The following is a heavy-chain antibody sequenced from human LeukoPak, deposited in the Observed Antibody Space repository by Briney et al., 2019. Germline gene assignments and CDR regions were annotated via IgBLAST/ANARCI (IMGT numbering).Heavy chain of an antibody. CDR3: ANMRSSTSRYFDY. CDR2: VIGSGGNT. Sequence: PGGSLRLSCAASGFTFSGYAMSWVRQAPGKGLEWVSTVIGSGGNTYYADSVKGRFTISRDNSKNTLYLQMNSLRAEDTAVYYCANMRSSTSRYFDYWGQGTLVTVSS. V-gene: IGHV3-23*01. J-gene: IGHJ4*02. CDR1: GFTFSGYA. D-gene: IGHD2-2*01.